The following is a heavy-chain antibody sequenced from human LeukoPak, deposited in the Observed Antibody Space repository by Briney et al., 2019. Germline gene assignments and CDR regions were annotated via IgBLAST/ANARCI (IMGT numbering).Heavy chain of an antibody. D-gene: IGHD6-25*01. CDR3: ARDEGVAAYYFDY. Sequence: GGSLRLSCAASGFTFSSYGMHWVRQAPGKGLEWVAVVWYDGDNKFYADSAKGRFTISRDNSKNTLYLQMNSLRAEDTAIYYCARDEGVAAYYFDYWGQGTLVTVSS. J-gene: IGHJ4*02. V-gene: IGHV3-33*01. CDR1: GFTFSSYG. CDR2: VWYDGDNK.